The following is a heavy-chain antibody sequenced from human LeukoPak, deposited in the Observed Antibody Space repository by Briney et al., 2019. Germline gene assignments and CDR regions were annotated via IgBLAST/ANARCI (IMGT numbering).Heavy chain of an antibody. Sequence: PSETLSLTCAVYGGSFSGYYWSWIRQPPGKGLEWIGEINHSGSTNYNPSLKSRVSISVDTSKNQFSPKLSSVTAADTAVYYCARNPGYSSSWYSDYWGQGTLVTVPS. J-gene: IGHJ4*02. V-gene: IGHV4-34*01. CDR3: ARNPGYSSSWYSDY. CDR1: GGSFSGYY. CDR2: INHSGST. D-gene: IGHD6-13*01.